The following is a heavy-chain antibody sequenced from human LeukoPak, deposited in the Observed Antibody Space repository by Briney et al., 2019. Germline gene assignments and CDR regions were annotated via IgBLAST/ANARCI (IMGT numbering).Heavy chain of an antibody. J-gene: IGHJ4*02. V-gene: IGHV4-34*01. CDR1: GGSFSGYY. D-gene: IGHD4-17*01. Sequence: PSETLSLTCAVYGGSFSGYYWSWIRQPPGKGLEWLGEINHSGSTNYNPSLKSRVTISVDTSKNQFSLKLSSVTAADTAVYYCASYPHDYGDYGGLDYWGQGTLVTVSS. CDR2: INHSGST. CDR3: ASYPHDYGDYGGLDY.